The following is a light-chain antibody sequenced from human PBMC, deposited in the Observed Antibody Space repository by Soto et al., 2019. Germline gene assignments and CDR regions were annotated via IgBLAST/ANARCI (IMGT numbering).Light chain of an antibody. V-gene: IGKV1-39*01. Sequence: DIQMTQSPSSLSASVGDRVTITCRASQSISTYLHWYQQKPGKAPNLLIYAASTLQSGVPSRFSGSGSGTDFTLTSSSLQPEDVATYFCQHGYSTPLTFGGGTKVDIK. CDR2: AAS. CDR3: QHGYSTPLT. CDR1: QSISTY. J-gene: IGKJ4*01.